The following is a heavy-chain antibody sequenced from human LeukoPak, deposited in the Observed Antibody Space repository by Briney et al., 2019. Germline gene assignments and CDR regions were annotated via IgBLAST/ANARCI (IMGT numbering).Heavy chain of an antibody. CDR3: TTGIMMIEGGVYFDY. D-gene: IGHD3-16*01. Sequence: GGSLRLSCAASGFTFSNAWMSWVRQAPGKGLEWVGRIKSKTDGGTTDYAAPVKGRFTISRDDSKNTLYLQMNSLKTEDTAVYYCTTGIMMIEGGVYFDYWGQGTLVTVSS. CDR2: IKSKTDGGTT. V-gene: IGHV3-15*01. J-gene: IGHJ4*02. CDR1: GFTFSNAW.